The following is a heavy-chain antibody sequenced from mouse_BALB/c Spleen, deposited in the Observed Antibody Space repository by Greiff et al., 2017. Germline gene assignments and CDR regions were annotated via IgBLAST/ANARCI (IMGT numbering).Heavy chain of an antibody. CDR3: ARAGDGYYVDY. CDR1: GYTFTDYY. Sequence: VQLQQSGAELVKPGASVKLSCKASGYTFTDYYMDWVKQSPGKSLEWIGDINPDYGSTSYNQKFKGKATLTVDKYSSTAYMELRSLTSEDTAVYYCARAGDGYYVDYWGQGTTLTVSS. V-gene: IGHV1-18*01. J-gene: IGHJ2*01. D-gene: IGHD2-3*01. CDR2: INPDYGST.